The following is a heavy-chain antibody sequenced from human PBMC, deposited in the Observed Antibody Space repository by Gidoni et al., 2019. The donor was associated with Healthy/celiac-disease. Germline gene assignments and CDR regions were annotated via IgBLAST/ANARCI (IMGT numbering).Heavy chain of an antibody. CDR3: ARALKRGYSFPKGAFDI. D-gene: IGHD5-18*01. V-gene: IGHV4-34*01. Sequence: QVQLQQWGAGLLKPSSTLSLTCAVYGGSFSGYYWSWIRQSPGKGLEWIGEIKHSGSTNYNPSLKSRVTIAVDTSKNQFSLKLSSVTAADTAVYYCARALKRGYSFPKGAFDIWGQGTMVTVSS. CDR1: GGSFSGYY. J-gene: IGHJ3*02. CDR2: IKHSGST.